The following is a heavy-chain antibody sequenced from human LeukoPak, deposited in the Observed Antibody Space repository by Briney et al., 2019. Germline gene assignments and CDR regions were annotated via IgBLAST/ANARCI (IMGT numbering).Heavy chain of an antibody. CDR3: ARDKRAYYDFWSGYSPNWFDP. CDR1: GYTFTSYA. D-gene: IGHD3-3*01. Sequence: GASVNVSCKASGYTFTSYAMNWVRQAPGQGLEWMGWINTNTGNPTYALGFTGRFVFSLDTSVSTAYLQISSLKAEDTAVYYCARDKRAYYDFWSGYSPNWFDPWGQGTLVTVSS. V-gene: IGHV7-4-1*02. J-gene: IGHJ5*02. CDR2: INTNTGNP.